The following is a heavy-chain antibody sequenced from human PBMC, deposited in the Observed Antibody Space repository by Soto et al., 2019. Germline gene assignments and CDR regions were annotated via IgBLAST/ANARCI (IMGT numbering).Heavy chain of an antibody. V-gene: IGHV4-39*01. CDR3: ARHSRIAVAGTASIDY. J-gene: IGHJ4*02. CDR2: IYYSGST. Sequence: PSETLSLTCTVSGGSISSSSYYWGWIRQPPGKGLEWIGSIYYSGSTYYNPSLKSRVTISVDTSKNQFSLKLSSVTAADTAVYYCARHSRIAVAGTASIDYWGQGTLVTVSS. D-gene: IGHD6-19*01. CDR1: GGSISSSSYY.